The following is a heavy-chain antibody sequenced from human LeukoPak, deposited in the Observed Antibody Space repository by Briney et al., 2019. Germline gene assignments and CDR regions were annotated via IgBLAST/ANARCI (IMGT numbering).Heavy chain of an antibody. V-gene: IGHV4-30-2*01. Sequence: SQTLSLTCTVSGGSISSGGYYWSWIRQPPGKGLEWIGYIYHSGSTYYNPSLKSRVTISVDRSKNQFSLKLSSVTVADTAVYYCARSRRLSTVTTRYYFDYWGQGTLVTVSS. CDR2: IYHSGST. J-gene: IGHJ4*02. D-gene: IGHD4-17*01. CDR1: GGSISSGGYY. CDR3: ARSRRLSTVTTRYYFDY.